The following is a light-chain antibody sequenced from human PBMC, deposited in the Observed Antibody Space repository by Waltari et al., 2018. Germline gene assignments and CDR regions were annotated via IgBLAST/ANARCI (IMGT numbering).Light chain of an antibody. Sequence: QSALTQPASVSGSPRQSITISCTGTRRAVAGYNVVSWYQQHPGKVPKLIIYEVYNRPSGVSYRFSGSKSGNTASLTISGLQAEDEADYYCSSYTSSSTGIFGGGTKLTVL. J-gene: IGLJ2*01. CDR3: SSYTSSSTGI. CDR2: EVY. V-gene: IGLV2-14*01. CDR1: RRAVAGYNV.